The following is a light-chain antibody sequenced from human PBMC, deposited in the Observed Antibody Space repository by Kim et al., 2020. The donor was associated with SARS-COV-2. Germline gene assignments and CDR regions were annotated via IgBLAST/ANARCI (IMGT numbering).Light chain of an antibody. CDR2: DAS. CDR1: QSISNW. J-gene: IGKJ2*01. CDR3: QQYHSYT. Sequence: TLSASVGDRVTITCRASQSISNWLAWYQQKPGKAPKLLIYDASNLESGVPSRFSGSGSGTEFTLTIRSLQPDDFATYYCQQYHSYTFGQGTKLEI. V-gene: IGKV1-5*01.